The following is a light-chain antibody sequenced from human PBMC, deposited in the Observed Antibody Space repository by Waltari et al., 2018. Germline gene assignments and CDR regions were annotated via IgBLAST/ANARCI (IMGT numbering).Light chain of an antibody. V-gene: IGKV3-11*01. Sequence: EIVLTQSPATLSLSPGERATLSCRASQSVSSYLDWYQQMPGQAPRLLIHSASNRATGIPARFSGSGSGTDFTLTISSLEPEDFAVYYCQQRSNWPRTFGQGTKVEIK. CDR2: SAS. J-gene: IGKJ1*01. CDR1: QSVSSY. CDR3: QQRSNWPRT.